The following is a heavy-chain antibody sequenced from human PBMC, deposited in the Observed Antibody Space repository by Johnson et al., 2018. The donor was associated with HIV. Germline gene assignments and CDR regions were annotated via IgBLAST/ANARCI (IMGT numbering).Heavy chain of an antibody. V-gene: IGHV3-30-3*02. CDR2: ISYDASTK. D-gene: IGHD6-25*01. Sequence: QVQLVESGGGVVQPGRSLRLYCAASGFTFSSYAMHWVRQAPGKGLEWVAVISYDASTKYYADSLKGRFTISRDNSKNSLYLQMNSLRAEDTALYYCAKLTRLDAFDIWGQGTMVTVSS. CDR3: AKLTRLDAFDI. J-gene: IGHJ3*02. CDR1: GFTFSSYA.